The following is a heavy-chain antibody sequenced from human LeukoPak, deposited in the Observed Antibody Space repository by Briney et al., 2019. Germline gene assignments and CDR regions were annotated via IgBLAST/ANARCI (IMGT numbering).Heavy chain of an antibody. CDR2: ISSSSSTI. D-gene: IGHD3-22*01. Sequence: PGGSLRLSCAASGFTFSSYSMNWVRQAPGKGLEWVSYISSSSSTIYYADSVKGRFTISRDNAKNSLYLQMNSLRAEDTAVYYCASSRAGSPRIFTMIVVNFDYWGQGTLVTVSS. J-gene: IGHJ4*02. CDR1: GFTFSSYS. V-gene: IGHV3-48*01. CDR3: ASSRAGSPRIFTMIVVNFDY.